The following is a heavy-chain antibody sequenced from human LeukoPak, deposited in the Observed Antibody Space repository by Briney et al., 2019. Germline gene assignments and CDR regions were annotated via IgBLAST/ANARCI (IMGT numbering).Heavy chain of an antibody. D-gene: IGHD3-9*01. CDR3: ARAHFNYDILTGHKEYFQH. CDR1: GGSISSGGYY. J-gene: IGHJ1*01. Sequence: PSETLSLTCTVSGGSISSGGYYWSWIRQPPGKGLEWIGYIYHSGSTYYNPSLKSRVTISVDTSKNQFSLKLSSVTAADTAVYYCARAHFNYDILTGHKEYFQHWGQGTLVTVSS. CDR2: IYHSGST. V-gene: IGHV4-30-2*01.